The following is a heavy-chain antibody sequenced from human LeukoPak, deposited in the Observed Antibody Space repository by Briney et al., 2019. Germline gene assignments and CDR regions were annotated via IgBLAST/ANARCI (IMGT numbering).Heavy chain of an antibody. V-gene: IGHV3-23*01. CDR3: ARDLMGIAYRGAFYY. D-gene: IGHD6-13*01. CDR2: ISGGAFST. CDR1: GFTFSSSA. J-gene: IGHJ4*02. Sequence: GGSLRLSCAASGFTFSSSAMTWVRQAPGKGLEWVSAISGGAFSTYYADSVKGRFTISRDNSKNTLYLQMNSLRAEDTAVYYCARDLMGIAYRGAFYYWGQGTLVAVSS.